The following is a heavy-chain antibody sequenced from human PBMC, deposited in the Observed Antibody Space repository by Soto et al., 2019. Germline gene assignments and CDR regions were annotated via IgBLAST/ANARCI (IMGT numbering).Heavy chain of an antibody. J-gene: IGHJ4*02. V-gene: IGHV3-48*01. CDR1: GFTFSSYS. CDR2: ISSSSSTI. D-gene: IGHD2-2*01. CDR3: ARDRCSSTSCQSFFDY. Sequence: GGSLRLSCAASGFTFSSYSMNWVRQAPGKGLEWVSYISSSSSTIYYADSVKGRFTISRDNAKNSLYRQMNSLRAEDTAVYYCARDRCSSTSCQSFFDYWGQGTLVTVSS.